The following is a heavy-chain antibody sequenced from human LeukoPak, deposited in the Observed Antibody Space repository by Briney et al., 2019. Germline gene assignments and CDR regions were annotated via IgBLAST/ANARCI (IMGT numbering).Heavy chain of an antibody. CDR1: GGTFSSYA. V-gene: IGHV1-2*02. J-gene: IGHJ4*02. CDR2: INPNSGGT. D-gene: IGHD6-13*01. Sequence: ASVKVSCKASGGTFSSYAISWVRQAPGQGLEWMGWINPNSGGTNYAQKFQGRVTMTRDTSISTAYMELSRLRSDDTAVYYCARGGAIYLAAAADYWGQGTLVTVSS. CDR3: ARGGAIYLAAAADY.